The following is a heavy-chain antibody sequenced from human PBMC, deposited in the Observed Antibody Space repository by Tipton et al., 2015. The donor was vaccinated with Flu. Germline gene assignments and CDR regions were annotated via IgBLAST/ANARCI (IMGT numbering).Heavy chain of an antibody. CDR2: IYTSGST. Sequence: TLSLTCIVSGGSMSSFYWSWIRQPAGKGLEWIGRIYTSGSTIYHPSLKSRLTMSIDTSKNQFSLKLSSVTAADTAVYYCARASGSGSYVIFDPWGQGRQVTVSS. CDR1: GGSMSSFY. J-gene: IGHJ5*02. D-gene: IGHD3-10*01. V-gene: IGHV4-4*07. CDR3: ARASGSGSYVIFDP.